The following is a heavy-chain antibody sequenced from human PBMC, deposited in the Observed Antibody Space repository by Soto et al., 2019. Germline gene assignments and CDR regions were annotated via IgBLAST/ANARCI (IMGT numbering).Heavy chain of an antibody. CDR3: ARRTIFGSVSGMDV. J-gene: IGHJ6*02. V-gene: IGHV5-10-1*01. D-gene: IGHD3-3*01. CDR1: GYNFTSNW. Sequence: GESLKISCNGSGYNFTSNWISWVRQRPGKGLEWMGRIDPSDSFRDYSPSFQGHVTISADKSISTAYLQWSSLKASDTAIYYCARRTIFGSVSGMDVWGQGTTVTVSS. CDR2: IDPSDSFR.